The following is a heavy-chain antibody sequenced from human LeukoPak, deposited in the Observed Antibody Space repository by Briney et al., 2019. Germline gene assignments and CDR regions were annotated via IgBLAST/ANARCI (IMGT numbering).Heavy chain of an antibody. J-gene: IGHJ4*02. D-gene: IGHD1-26*01. CDR3: ARVGASKWELSPYYFDY. CDR2: IYHSGST. Sequence: PSETLSLTCAVSGGSISSSNWWSWVRQPPGKGLEWIGEIYHSGSTNYNPSLKSRVTISVDKSKNQFSLKLSSVTAADTAVYYCARVGASKWELSPYYFDYWGQGTLVTVPS. CDR1: GGSISSSNW. V-gene: IGHV4-4*02.